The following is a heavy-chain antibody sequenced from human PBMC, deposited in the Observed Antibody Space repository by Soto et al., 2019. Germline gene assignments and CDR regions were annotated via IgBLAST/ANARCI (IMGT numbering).Heavy chain of an antibody. D-gene: IGHD2-15*01. CDR1: GGTFSSYA. Sequence: QVQLVQSGAEVKKPGSSVKVSCKASGGTFSSYAISWVRQAPGQGLEWMGGIIPIFGTANYAQKFQGRVTITADESTSTAYMGLSSLRSEDTAVYYCARVSVDIVVVVAAPQQYYYYGMDVWGQGTTVTVSS. CDR3: ARVSVDIVVVVAAPQQYYYYGMDV. CDR2: IIPIFGTA. V-gene: IGHV1-69*01. J-gene: IGHJ6*02.